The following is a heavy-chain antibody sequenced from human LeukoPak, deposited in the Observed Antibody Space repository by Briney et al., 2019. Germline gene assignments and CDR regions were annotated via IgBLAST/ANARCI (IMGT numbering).Heavy chain of an antibody. Sequence: GSLRLSCVASGFIFSNYWMSWVRQVPGKGLEWVAVISYDGSNKYYADSVKGRFTISRDNAKNSLYLQMNSLRAEDTAVYYCARDRGAAAGTHYYWGQGTLVTVSS. J-gene: IGHJ4*02. CDR2: ISYDGSNK. CDR3: ARDRGAAAGTHYY. CDR1: GFIFSNYW. D-gene: IGHD6-13*01. V-gene: IGHV3-30*03.